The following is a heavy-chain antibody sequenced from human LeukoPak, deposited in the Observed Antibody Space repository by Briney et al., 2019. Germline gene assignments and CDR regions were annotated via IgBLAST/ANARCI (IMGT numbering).Heavy chain of an antibody. V-gene: IGHV3-30*04. Sequence: GGSLRLSCAASGFTFHNYAMNWLRQTPDRGLFWVAAISVGGSATNYADSVKCRFTISRDNSKNTLYLQMNNLRPDDTAVYYCARDFGYWSQGTLVTVSS. CDR1: GFTFHNYA. CDR3: ARDFGY. J-gene: IGHJ4*02. CDR2: ISVGGSAT.